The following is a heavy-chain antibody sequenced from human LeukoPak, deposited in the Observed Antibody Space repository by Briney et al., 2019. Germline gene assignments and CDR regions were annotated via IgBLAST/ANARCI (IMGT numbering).Heavy chain of an antibody. CDR1: GYTFTAYY. D-gene: IGHD3-10*01. V-gene: IGHV1-2*02. CDR3: ARADYGSGSYYDHYYFDY. Sequence: GASVKVSCVASGYTFTAYYMHWGRQAPGQGLERRGWIYPNSGGTNYAQKFQGRVTMTRGTSISTAYMELSRLRSDDTAVYYCARADYGSGSYYDHYYFDYWGQGTLVTVSS. CDR2: IYPNSGGT. J-gene: IGHJ4*02.